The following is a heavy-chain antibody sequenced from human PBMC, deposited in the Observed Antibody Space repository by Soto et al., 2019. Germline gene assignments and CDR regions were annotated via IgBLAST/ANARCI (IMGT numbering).Heavy chain of an antibody. Sequence: QVQLVQSGAEVKVPGASVKISCKASGYTFTNFFIHWVRQAPGQGLEWMGIINPGGGSTDYAQKFKGRVTLTRDASTNTVHMELSSLRSEDTAVYYCARDLGSLVAVAGTCYFDYWGQGTLVTVSS. CDR3: ARDLGSLVAVAGTCYFDY. CDR1: GYTFTNFF. CDR2: INPGGGST. J-gene: IGHJ4*02. V-gene: IGHV1-46*01. D-gene: IGHD6-19*01.